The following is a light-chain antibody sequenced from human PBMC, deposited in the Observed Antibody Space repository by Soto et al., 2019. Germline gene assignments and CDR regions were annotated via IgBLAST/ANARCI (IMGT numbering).Light chain of an antibody. Sequence: SYELTQPLSVSVALGQTAGITCGGNNIGSKNVHWYQLNPGQAPVLVIYRDTNRPSGIPERFSGSNSGNTATLAISRAQAGDDADYYCQVWDSSTVVFGGGIKLTVL. CDR1: NIGSKN. CDR3: QVWDSSTVV. V-gene: IGLV3-9*01. J-gene: IGLJ2*01. CDR2: RDT.